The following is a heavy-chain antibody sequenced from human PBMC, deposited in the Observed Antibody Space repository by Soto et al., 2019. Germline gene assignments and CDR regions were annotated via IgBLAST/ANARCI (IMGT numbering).Heavy chain of an antibody. D-gene: IGHD3-10*01. V-gene: IGHV6-1*01. CDR3: ATVIGSVGVGYDY. CDR1: GDSVSINLAA. J-gene: IGHJ4*02. CDR2: TYYRSKWYN. Sequence: PSQTVSRTCALSGDSVSINLAAGTWIRQSPSRGLEWLGRTYYRSKWYNDYAVSVKSRITINPDTSKNQFSLQLNSVTPEDTAVAYCATVIGSVGVGYDYWGPGTMVA.